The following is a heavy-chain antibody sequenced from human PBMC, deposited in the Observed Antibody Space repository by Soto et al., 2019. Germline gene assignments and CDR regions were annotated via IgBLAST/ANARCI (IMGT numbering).Heavy chain of an antibody. CDR2: ISYDGSNK. CDR1: GFTFSSYG. D-gene: IGHD6-6*01. J-gene: IGHJ6*02. Sequence: GGSLRLSCAASGFTFSSYGMHWVRQAPGKGLEWVAVISYDGSNKYYADSVKGRFTISRDNSKNTLYLQMNSLRAEDTAVYYCAKDRSSSSSGYYYYYGMDVWGQGTTVTVSS. V-gene: IGHV3-30*18. CDR3: AKDRSSSSSGYYYYYGMDV.